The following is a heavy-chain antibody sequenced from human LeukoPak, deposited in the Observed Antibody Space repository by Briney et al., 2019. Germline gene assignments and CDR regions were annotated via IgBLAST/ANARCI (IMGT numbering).Heavy chain of an antibody. CDR1: GFTFSSYS. V-gene: IGHV3-48*04. Sequence: GGSLRLSCAASGFTFSSYSMNWVRQAPGKGLEWVSYISSSSSTIYYADSVKGRFTISRDNAKNSLYLQMNSLRAEDTAVYYCAREKGYSSGWYFDYWGQGTLVTVSS. CDR3: AREKGYSSGWYFDY. CDR2: ISSSSSTI. J-gene: IGHJ4*02. D-gene: IGHD6-19*01.